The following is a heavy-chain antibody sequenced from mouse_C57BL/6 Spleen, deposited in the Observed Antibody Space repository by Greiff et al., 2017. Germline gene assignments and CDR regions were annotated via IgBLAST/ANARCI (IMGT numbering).Heavy chain of an antibody. CDR3: ARPLRDYAMDY. CDR2: ISSGSSTI. CDR1: GFTFSDYG. V-gene: IGHV5-17*01. D-gene: IGHD1-1*01. Sequence: EVMLVESGGGLVKPGGSLKLSCAASGFTFSDYGMHWVRQAPEKGLEWVAYISSGSSTIYYADTVKGRFTISRDNAKNTLFLQMTSLRSEDTAMYYCARPLRDYAMDYWGQGTSVTVSS. J-gene: IGHJ4*01.